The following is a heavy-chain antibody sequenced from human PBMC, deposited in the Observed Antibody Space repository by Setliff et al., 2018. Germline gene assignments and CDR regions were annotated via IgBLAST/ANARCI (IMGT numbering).Heavy chain of an antibody. D-gene: IGHD2-15*01. J-gene: IGHJ4*02. V-gene: IGHV3-21*01. CDR3: ARDEVNCSGSKCYSGFDS. CDR2: ISGGGRYT. CDR1: GFTFSSYS. Sequence: GGSLRLSCIASGFTFSSYSMNWVRQAPGKGLEWVSSISGGGRYTYSADSVRGRFTVSRDNARNSLYLQMNNLRAEDTAVYYCARDEVNCSGSKCYSGFDSWGQGTLVTVSS.